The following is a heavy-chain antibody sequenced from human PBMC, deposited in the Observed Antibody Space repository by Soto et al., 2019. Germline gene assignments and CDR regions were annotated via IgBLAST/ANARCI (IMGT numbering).Heavy chain of an antibody. V-gene: IGHV4-31*03. J-gene: IGHJ4*02. CDR1: GESISSGGYY. D-gene: IGHD6-6*01. Sequence: QVQLQESGPGLVKASQTLSLICSVSGESISSGGYYWSWIRHHPGKGLEWIGYIYESERAYYNPSLKSRVTISMDTSKNHFAMKLSSVTAADTAVYYCARASSSSSAADYWGQGTLITVSS. CDR3: ARASSSSSAADY. CDR2: IYESERA.